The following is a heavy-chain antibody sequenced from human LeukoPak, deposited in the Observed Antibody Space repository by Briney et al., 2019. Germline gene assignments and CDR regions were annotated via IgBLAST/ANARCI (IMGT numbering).Heavy chain of an antibody. V-gene: IGHV4-34*01. CDR2: INHSGST. CDR3: ARGLPRIVVVPAASYGGVDP. Sequence: SETLSLTCAVYGGSFSGYYWSWIRQPPGKGLEWIREINHSGSTNYNPSLKSRVTISVDTSKNQFSLKLSSVTAADTAVYYCARGLPRIVVVPAASYGGVDPWGQGTLVTVSS. D-gene: IGHD2-2*01. J-gene: IGHJ5*02. CDR1: GGSFSGYY.